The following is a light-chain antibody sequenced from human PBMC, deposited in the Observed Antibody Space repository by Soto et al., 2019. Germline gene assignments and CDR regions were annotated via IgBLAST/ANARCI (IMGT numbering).Light chain of an antibody. CDR2: DVR. J-gene: IGLJ3*02. V-gene: IGLV2-14*03. CDR3: SAYTASSTLV. CDR1: MRDVGAYNL. Sequence: QSALTQPASVSGSAGQSITISCSGTMRDVGAYNLVSWYQQHPGTAPKLIIYDVRNRPSGISSRFSGSRSGNTASLTISGLQPEDEGDYYCSAYTASSTLVFGGGTQLTVL.